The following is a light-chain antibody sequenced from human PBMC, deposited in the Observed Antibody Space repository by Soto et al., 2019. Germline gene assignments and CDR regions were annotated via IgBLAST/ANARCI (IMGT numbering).Light chain of an antibody. Sequence: EIVMTQSPATLSVSPGERATLSCRASQSVSSNLALYQQKPGQAPRLLIYGASTRATGIPARFSGSGSGTEFTLTISSLQSEDFAVYCCQQYNNRPATYXQGTKGYIK. CDR3: QQYNNRPAT. CDR1: QSVSSN. CDR2: GAS. V-gene: IGKV3-15*01. J-gene: IGKJ1*01.